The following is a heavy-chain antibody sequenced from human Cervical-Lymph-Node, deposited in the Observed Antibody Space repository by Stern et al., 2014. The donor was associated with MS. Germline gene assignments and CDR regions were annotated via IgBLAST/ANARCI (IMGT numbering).Heavy chain of an antibody. J-gene: IGHJ5*02. D-gene: IGHD1-7*01. CDR3: ARAVRELGT. Sequence: EMQLVESGGGLVQPGESLRLSCAVSGFTFSNYWMTWVRQAPGKGLEWVASIKIDGSEKSYVASVKGRFTISRDNAKNSLYLQMNSLRAEDTAVYYCARAVRELGTWGQGTLVTVSS. CDR2: IKIDGSEK. CDR1: GFTFSNYW. V-gene: IGHV3-7*01.